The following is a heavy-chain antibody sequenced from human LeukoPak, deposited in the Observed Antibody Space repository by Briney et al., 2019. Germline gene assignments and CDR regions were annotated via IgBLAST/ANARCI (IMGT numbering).Heavy chain of an antibody. CDR3: ASWNFGNWFDP. D-gene: IGHD3-10*01. V-gene: IGHV3-48*01. Sequence: GSLRLSCAASGFTFSSYSMNWVRQAPGKGLGWVSYISSSSSTMYYADSVKSRFTISRDNAKNSLYLQMNSLRAEDTAVYYCASWNFGNWFDPWGQGTLVTVSS. J-gene: IGHJ5*02. CDR2: ISSSSSTM. CDR1: GFTFSSYS.